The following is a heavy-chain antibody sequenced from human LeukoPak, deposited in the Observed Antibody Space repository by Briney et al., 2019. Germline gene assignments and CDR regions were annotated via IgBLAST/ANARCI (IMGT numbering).Heavy chain of an antibody. V-gene: IGHV4-34*01. CDR2: IKHSGST. Sequence: SETLSLTCAVYGGSFSGYYWSWIRQPPGKGLEWIGEIKHSGSTNYNPSLKSRVTISVDTSKNQFSLKLSSVTAADTAVYYCARGGHVVPAAICYSACAFDIWGQGTMVTVSS. CDR1: GGSFSGYY. CDR3: ARGGHVVPAAICYSACAFDI. D-gene: IGHD2-2*02. J-gene: IGHJ3*02.